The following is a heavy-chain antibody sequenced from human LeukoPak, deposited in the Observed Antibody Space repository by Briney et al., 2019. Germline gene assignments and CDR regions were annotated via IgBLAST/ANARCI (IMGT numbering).Heavy chain of an antibody. CDR1: GGSMSSYY. Sequence: SETLSLTCTVSGGSMSSYYWSWIRQSPGKGLEWIGYIYYSGSTNYNPSLKSRVTISVDTSKNQFSLKLSSVTAADTAVYYCARSVWYSRSSPTFAYYFDSWGQGTLVTVSS. J-gene: IGHJ4*02. CDR2: IYYSGST. D-gene: IGHD6-6*01. CDR3: ARSVWYSRSSPTFAYYFDS. V-gene: IGHV4-59*12.